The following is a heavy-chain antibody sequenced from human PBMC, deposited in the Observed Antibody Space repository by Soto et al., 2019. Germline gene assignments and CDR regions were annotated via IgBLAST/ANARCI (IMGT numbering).Heavy chain of an antibody. CDR1: GYTFTSYY. CDR3: AIDRLGPTAANIHYYYYMDV. V-gene: IGHV1-46*03. Sequence: ASVKVSCKASGYTFTSYYMHWVRQAPGQGLEWMGIINPSGGSTSYAQKFQGRVTMTRDTSTSTVYMELSSLRSEDTAVYYCAIDRLGPTAANIHYYYYMDVWGKGTTVTVSS. J-gene: IGHJ6*03. D-gene: IGHD2-2*01. CDR2: INPSGGST.